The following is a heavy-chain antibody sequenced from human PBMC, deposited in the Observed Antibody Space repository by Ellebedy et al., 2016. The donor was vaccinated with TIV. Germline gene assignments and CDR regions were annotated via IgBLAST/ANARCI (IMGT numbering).Heavy chain of an antibody. Sequence: MPSETLSLTCAVSGGSISSGDYSWSWIRQPPGKGLEWIGHIYYTGDTNYNPSLKSRVTMLVDTSKNQFSLKLSSVTAADTAVYYCARYDGSGDIWGDYWGQGILVNVSS. CDR3: ARYDGSGDIWGDY. CDR1: GGSISSGDYS. J-gene: IGHJ4*02. CDR2: IYYTGDT. V-gene: IGHV4-61*08. D-gene: IGHD3-10*01.